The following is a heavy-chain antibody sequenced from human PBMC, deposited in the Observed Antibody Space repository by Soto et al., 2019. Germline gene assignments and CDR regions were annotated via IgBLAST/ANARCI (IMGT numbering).Heavy chain of an antibody. CDR3: AREGEYCSGGSCYPAADY. D-gene: IGHD2-15*01. CDR2: ISSSSSYI. J-gene: IGHJ4*02. Sequence: ESGGGLVKPGGSLRLSCAASGFTFSSYSMNWVRQAPGKGLEWVSSISSSSSYIYYADSVKGRFTISRDNAKNSLYLQMNSLRAEDTAVYYCAREGEYCSGGSCYPAADYWGQGTLVTVSS. V-gene: IGHV3-21*01. CDR1: GFTFSSYS.